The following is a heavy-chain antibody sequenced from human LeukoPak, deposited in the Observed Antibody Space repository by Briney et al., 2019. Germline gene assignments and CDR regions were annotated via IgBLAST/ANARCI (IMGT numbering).Heavy chain of an antibody. V-gene: IGHV4-39*01. CDR3: ARRGITYSTSFFDS. CDR2: IYYTGST. Sequence: SETLSLTCAVSGGSISGGKDFWGWIRQSRGKGLEWIGSIYYTGSTYYNSSLKSRVTISVDTSKSEFSLMVRSVTAADTAMYYCARRGITYSTSFFDSWGQGTLVTVAS. CDR1: GGSISGGKDF. D-gene: IGHD6-13*01. J-gene: IGHJ4*02.